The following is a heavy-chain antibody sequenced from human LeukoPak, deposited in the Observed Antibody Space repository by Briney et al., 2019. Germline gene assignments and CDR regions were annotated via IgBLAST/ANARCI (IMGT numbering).Heavy chain of an antibody. V-gene: IGHV3-7*01. CDR3: ARRRRDSSSWSYFDY. D-gene: IGHD6-13*01. CDR1: GFTFSTYW. Sequence: GGSLRLSCAATGFTFSTYWMSWVRQTPEKGLEWVANIKVDGSEKYYVDSVKGRFTISRDNAKNSLYLQMNSLRAEDTAVYYCARRRRDSSSWSYFDYWGQGTLVTVSS. J-gene: IGHJ4*02. CDR2: IKVDGSEK.